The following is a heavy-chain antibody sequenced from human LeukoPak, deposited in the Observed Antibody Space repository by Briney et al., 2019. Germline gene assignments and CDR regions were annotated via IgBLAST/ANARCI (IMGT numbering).Heavy chain of an antibody. J-gene: IGHJ4*02. D-gene: IGHD1-20*01. V-gene: IGHV3-20*04. CDR1: GFTFDDYG. CDR3: ARWASGLTGTTGGGYFDY. CDR2: INWNSGST. Sequence: GGSLRLSCAASGFTFDDYGMSWVRHAPGKGLEWVAGINWNSGSTGYADSVKGRFTISRDNAKSSLYLQMNSLRGEDTALYYCARWASGLTGTTGGGYFDYWGQGTLVTVSS.